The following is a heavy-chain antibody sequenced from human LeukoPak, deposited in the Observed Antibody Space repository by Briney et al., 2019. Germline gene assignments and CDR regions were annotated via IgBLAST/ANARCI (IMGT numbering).Heavy chain of an antibody. V-gene: IGHV3-21*01. J-gene: IGHJ3*02. CDR1: GFTFSSYS. Sequence: GGSLRLSCAASGFTFSSYSMNWVRQAPGKGLEWVSSISSSSSYIYYADSVKGRFTISRDNAKNSLYLQMNSLRVEDTAVYYCASARIVGAPSAFDIWGQGTMVTVSS. CDR2: ISSSSSYI. CDR3: ASARIVGAPSAFDI. D-gene: IGHD1-26*01.